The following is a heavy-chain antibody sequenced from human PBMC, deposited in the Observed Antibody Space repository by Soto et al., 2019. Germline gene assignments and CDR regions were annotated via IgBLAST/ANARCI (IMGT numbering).Heavy chain of an antibody. D-gene: IGHD3-22*01. J-gene: IGHJ4*02. V-gene: IGHV2-70*04. CDR1: GSSLSTGGMR. Sequence: SGPTLVNPTQTLTLTCTFSGSSLSTGGMRVSWIRQPPGKALEWLARIDWDDDKFYSTSLKTRLTISKDTSKNQVVLTMTNMDPVDTATYYCARISPYYDSSGYYYYFDHWGQGTLVTVSS. CDR3: ARISPYYDSSGYYYYFDH. CDR2: IDWDDDK.